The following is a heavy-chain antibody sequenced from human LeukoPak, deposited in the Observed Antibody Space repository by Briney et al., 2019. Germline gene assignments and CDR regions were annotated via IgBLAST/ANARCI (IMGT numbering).Heavy chain of an antibody. V-gene: IGHV4-61*02. D-gene: IGHD3-3*01. Sequence: SETLSLTCTVSGGSISSGSDYWSWIRQPAGKGLEWIGRIYTSGSTNYNPSLKSRVTISVDTSKNQFSLKLSSVTAADTAVYYCASSLGGFLEWSTNAFDIWGQGIMVTVSS. J-gene: IGHJ3*02. CDR1: GGSISSGSDY. CDR2: IYTSGST. CDR3: ASSLGGFLEWSTNAFDI.